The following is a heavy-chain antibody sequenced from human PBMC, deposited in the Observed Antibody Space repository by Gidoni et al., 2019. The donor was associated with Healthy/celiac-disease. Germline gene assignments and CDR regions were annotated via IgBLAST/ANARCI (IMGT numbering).Heavy chain of an antibody. J-gene: IGHJ3*02. CDR2: IYYSGST. V-gene: IGHV4-59*01. CDR3: ASSSSGGDAFDI. Sequence: QVQLQESGPGLVKPSETLSLTCTVSGRSISSYYWSWIRQPPGKGLEWIGYIYYSGSTNYNPSLKSRVTISVDTSKNQFSLKLSSVTAADTAVYYCASSSSGGDAFDIWGQGTMVTVSS. CDR1: GRSISSYY. D-gene: IGHD6-6*01.